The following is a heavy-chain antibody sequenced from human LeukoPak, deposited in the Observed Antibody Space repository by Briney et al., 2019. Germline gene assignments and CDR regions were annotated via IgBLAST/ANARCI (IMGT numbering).Heavy chain of an antibody. CDR3: ARVTGGYNLVDY. CDR2: ISDVGSHT. D-gene: IGHD5-24*01. V-gene: IGHV3-74*01. Sequence: GGSLRLSCAASGFTFSSYWMHWVRQAPGKGLVWVSRISDVGSHTFYADSVKGRFAMSRDNAKNTLYLQMNSLRAENTAVYYCARVTGGYNLVDYWGQGTLVTVSS. CDR1: GFTFSSYW. J-gene: IGHJ4*02.